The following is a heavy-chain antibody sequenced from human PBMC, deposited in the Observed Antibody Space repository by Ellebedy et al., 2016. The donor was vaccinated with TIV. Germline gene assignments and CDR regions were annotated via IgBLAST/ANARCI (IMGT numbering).Heavy chain of an antibody. D-gene: IGHD5-24*01. CDR3: ARDWTRGGGYIPHWFDP. J-gene: IGHJ5*02. V-gene: IGHV4-4*02. CDR1: RDSINNDNF. Sequence: MPSETLSLTCGVSRDSINNDNFWSWVRQPPGRGLEWIGEVYHTGHTNYNPSLRSRVTITVDKSKGQFSLTLRPMTAADTAVYFCARDWTRGGGYIPHWFDPWGQGTLVTVSS. CDR2: VYHTGHT.